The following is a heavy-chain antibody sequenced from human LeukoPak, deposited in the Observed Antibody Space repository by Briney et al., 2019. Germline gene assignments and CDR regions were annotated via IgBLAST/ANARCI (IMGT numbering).Heavy chain of an antibody. CDR2: ISGSGGST. V-gene: IGHV3-23*01. CDR3: ARDPSPRTSYYYYYMDV. D-gene: IGHD2-2*01. J-gene: IGHJ6*03. CDR1: GFTFSSYA. Sequence: GGSLRLSCAASGFTFSSYAMSWVRQAPGKGLEWVSAISGSGGSTYYADSVKGRFTISRDNAKNSLHLQMNSLRVEDTAVYYCARDPSPRTSYYYYYMDVWGKGTTVTVSS.